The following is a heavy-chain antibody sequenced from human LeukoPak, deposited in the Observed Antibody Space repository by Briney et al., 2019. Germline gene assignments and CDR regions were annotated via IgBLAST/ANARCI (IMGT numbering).Heavy chain of an antibody. J-gene: IGHJ4*02. CDR3: ARGEYCSGGSCYPLDS. Sequence: SETLSLTCAVYGGSFSGYYWSWIRQPPGKGLEWIGEINHSGSTNYNPSLKSRVTISVDTSKNQFSLTLSSVTAADTAVYYCARGEYCSGGSCYPLDSWGQGTLVTVSS. CDR2: INHSGST. D-gene: IGHD2-15*01. CDR1: GGSFSGYY. V-gene: IGHV4-34*01.